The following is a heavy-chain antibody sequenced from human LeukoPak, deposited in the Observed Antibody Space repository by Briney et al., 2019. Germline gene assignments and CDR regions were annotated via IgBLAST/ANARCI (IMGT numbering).Heavy chain of an antibody. V-gene: IGHV1-69*01. Sequence: GASVKVSCKASGGTFSSYAISWVRQAPGQGLEWMGGIIPIFGTANYAQKFQGRVTITADESTSTAYMELSSLRSEDTAVYYCAREDWGRFGELSWFDPWSQGTLVTVSS. CDR3: AREDWGRFGELSWFDP. CDR2: IIPIFGTA. D-gene: IGHD3-10*01. CDR1: GGTFSSYA. J-gene: IGHJ5*02.